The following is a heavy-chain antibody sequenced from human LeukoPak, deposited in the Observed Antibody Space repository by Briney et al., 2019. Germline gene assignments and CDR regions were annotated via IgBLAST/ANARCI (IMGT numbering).Heavy chain of an antibody. D-gene: IGHD2-2*02. J-gene: IGHJ4*02. CDR3: AGGRTADIVVVPAAIPEELDY. V-gene: IGHV1-8*03. CDR2: MNPNSGNT. Sequence: AASVKVSCKASGYTFTSYDINWVRQATGQGLEWMGWMNPNSGNTGYAQKFQGRVTITRNTSISTAYMELSSLRSEDTAVYYCAGGRTADIVVVPAAIPEELDYWGQGTLVTVSS. CDR1: GYTFTSYD.